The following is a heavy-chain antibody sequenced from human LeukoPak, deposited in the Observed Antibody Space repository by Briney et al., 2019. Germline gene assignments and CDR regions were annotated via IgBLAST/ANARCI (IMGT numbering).Heavy chain of an antibody. J-gene: IGHJ4*02. CDR1: GGTFSSYA. V-gene: IGHV1-69*04. Sequence: ASVKVSCKASGGTFSSYAISWVRQAPGQGLEWMGRIIPIFGISNYAQKFQGRVTITADKSTSPAYMELSSLRSEDTAVYYCARDMYYYDSSGPVGVYYFDYWGQGTLVTVSS. CDR2: IIPIFGIS. D-gene: IGHD3-22*01. CDR3: ARDMYYYDSSGPVGVYYFDY.